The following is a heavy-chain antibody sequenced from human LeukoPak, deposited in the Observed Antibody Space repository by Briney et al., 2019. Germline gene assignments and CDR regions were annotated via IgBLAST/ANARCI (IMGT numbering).Heavy chain of an antibody. Sequence: SETLSLTCTVSGGSISTSNYYWGWIRQPPGKGLEWIGYIYYSGSTYYNPSLKSRVTISVDTSKNQFSLKLSSVTAADTAVYYCARAINFWSGYGAFDIWGQGTMVTVSS. V-gene: IGHV4-39*07. D-gene: IGHD3-3*01. J-gene: IGHJ3*02. CDR1: GGSISTSNYY. CDR3: ARAINFWSGYGAFDI. CDR2: IYYSGST.